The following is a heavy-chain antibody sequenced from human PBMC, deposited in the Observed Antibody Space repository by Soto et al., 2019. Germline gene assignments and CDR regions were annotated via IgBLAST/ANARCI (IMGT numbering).Heavy chain of an antibody. D-gene: IGHD2-2*01. Sequence: QVQLQQWGAGLLKPSETLSLTCAVYGGSFSGYYWSWIRQPPGKGLEWIGEINHSGSTNYNPSLKRRVTISVDTSKNQFSLKLSSVTAADTAVYYCASLGGYCSSTSCPGYWGQGTLVTVSS. CDR2: INHSGST. CDR1: GGSFSGYY. V-gene: IGHV4-34*01. J-gene: IGHJ4*02. CDR3: ASLGGYCSSTSCPGY.